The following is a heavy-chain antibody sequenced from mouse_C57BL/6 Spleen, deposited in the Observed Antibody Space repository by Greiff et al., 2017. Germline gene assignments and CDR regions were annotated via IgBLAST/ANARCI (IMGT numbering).Heavy chain of an antibody. V-gene: IGHV5-12*01. CDR3: ARQDDYEFAY. CDR2: ISNGGGST. J-gene: IGHJ3*01. Sequence: EVHLVESGGGLVQPGGSLKLSCAASGFTFSDYYMYWVRPTPEKRLEWVAYISNGGGSTYYPDTVKGRFTISRDNAKNTLYLQMSRLKSEDTAMYYCARQDDYEFAYWGQGTLVTVS. D-gene: IGHD2-4*01. CDR1: GFTFSDYY.